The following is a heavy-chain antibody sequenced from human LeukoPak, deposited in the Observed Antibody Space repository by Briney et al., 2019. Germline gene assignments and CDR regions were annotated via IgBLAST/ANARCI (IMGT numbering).Heavy chain of an antibody. CDR3: ARECVDTAMVTSFDI. Sequence: SETLSLTCTVYGGSISSYYWSWIRQPPGKGLEWIGYIYYSGSTNYNPSLKSRVTISVDTSKNQFSLKLSSVTAADTAVYYCARECVDTAMVTSFDIWGQGTMVTVSS. D-gene: IGHD5-18*01. CDR2: IYYSGST. V-gene: IGHV4-59*01. CDR1: GGSISSYY. J-gene: IGHJ3*02.